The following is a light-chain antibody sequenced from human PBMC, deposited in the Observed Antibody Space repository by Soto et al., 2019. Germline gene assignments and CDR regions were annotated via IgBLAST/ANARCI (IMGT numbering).Light chain of an antibody. CDR2: GAS. CDR1: QSVSSSY. V-gene: IGKV3-20*01. J-gene: IGKJ5*01. CDR3: QHFGGTTFT. Sequence: EIVLNQSPGTLSLYPGEGATLSCRASQSVSSSYIAWYQQRPGQTPSLLIYGASTRATGIPDRFSGSGSGTHFTLTISRLEPGDFAVYYCQHFGGTTFTFGQGTRLEIK.